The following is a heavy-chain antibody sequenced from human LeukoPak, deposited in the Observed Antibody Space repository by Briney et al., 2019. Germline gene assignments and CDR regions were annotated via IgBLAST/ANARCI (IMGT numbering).Heavy chain of an antibody. D-gene: IGHD6-25*01. V-gene: IGHV3-74*01. CDR3: ARDVSGRDDF. J-gene: IGHJ4*02. CDR1: GFTFSYYW. CDR2: ISPDGSIT. Sequence: GGSLRLSCSASGFTFSYYWMHWARQAPGKGLVWVSHISPDGSITNFADSVKGRFTISRDNAQNTLYLQTNNLRAEDTAVYYCARDVSGRDDFWGQGTLVTVSS.